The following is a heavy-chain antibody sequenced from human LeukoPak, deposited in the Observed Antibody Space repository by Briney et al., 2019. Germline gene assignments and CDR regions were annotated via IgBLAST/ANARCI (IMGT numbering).Heavy chain of an antibody. CDR1: GFTFTTYH. J-gene: IGHJ3*01. V-gene: IGHV1-46*01. Sequence: ASVKVSCKASGFTFTTYHLHWVRQAPGQGLEWMGIIKPSGDSTTYAQKFQGRFTMTRDASTSTLYMELSSLRSEDTAIYYCARPTLGTFCLAFDLWGQGTMVTVSS. CDR3: ARPTLGTFCLAFDL. CDR2: IKPSGDST. D-gene: IGHD1-1*01.